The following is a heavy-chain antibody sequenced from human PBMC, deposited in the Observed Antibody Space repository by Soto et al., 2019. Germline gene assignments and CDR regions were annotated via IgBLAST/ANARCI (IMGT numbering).Heavy chain of an antibody. CDR3: ARGSPTYYYGSGSYLAFDY. D-gene: IGHD3-10*01. J-gene: IGHJ4*02. CDR2: ISSSGSTI. Sequence: GGSLRLSCAASGFTFSSYEMNWVRQAPGKGLEWVSYISSSGSTIYYADSVRGRFTISRDNAKNSLYLQMNSLRAEDTAVYYCARGSPTYYYGSGSYLAFDYWGQGTLVTVSS. CDR1: GFTFSSYE. V-gene: IGHV3-48*03.